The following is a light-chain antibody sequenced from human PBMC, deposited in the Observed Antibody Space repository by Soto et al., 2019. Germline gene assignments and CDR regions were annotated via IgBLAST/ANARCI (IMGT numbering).Light chain of an antibody. V-gene: IGKV3-15*01. CDR1: QSVSSN. CDR2: GAS. J-gene: IGKJ1*01. Sequence: EIVMTQSPATLSGSPGERATLSCRASQSVSSNLAWYQQKPGQAPRLLMYGASTRATGIPDRFSGSGSGTEFTLTISSLQSEDFAVYYCQQHNNWPPWTFGQGTKLEI. CDR3: QQHNNWPPWT.